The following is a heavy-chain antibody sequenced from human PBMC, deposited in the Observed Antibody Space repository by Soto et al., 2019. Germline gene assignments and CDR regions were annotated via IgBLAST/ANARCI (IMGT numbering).Heavy chain of an antibody. D-gene: IGHD6-19*01. CDR1: GYTFTIYG. V-gene: IGHV1-18*01. CDR3: AREEQWLGHDAFDI. CDR2: ISAYNGNT. Sequence: ASVKVSCKASGYTFTIYGISGVLQSPGQGLEWMGWISAYNGNTNYAQKLQGRVTMTTDTSTSTAYMELRSLRSDDTAVYYCAREEQWLGHDAFDIWGQGTMVTVS. J-gene: IGHJ3*02.